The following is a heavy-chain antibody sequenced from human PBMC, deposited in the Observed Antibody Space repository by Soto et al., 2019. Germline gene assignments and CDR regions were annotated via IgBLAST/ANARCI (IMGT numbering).Heavy chain of an antibody. CDR3: AKDRSTVFGVVTYYFDY. J-gene: IGHJ4*02. D-gene: IGHD3-3*01. CDR1: GFTFSNSA. CDR2: LSYDGSHN. V-gene: IGHV3-30*18. Sequence: QVQLVESGGGVVQPGRSLRLSCAASGFTFSNSAMHWVRQTPDKGLEWVAFLSYDGSHNYYADSVKGRFTISRDNSKNTLYLQMNNLRVEDTAVYYCAKDRSTVFGVVTYYFDYWGQGTLVTVSS.